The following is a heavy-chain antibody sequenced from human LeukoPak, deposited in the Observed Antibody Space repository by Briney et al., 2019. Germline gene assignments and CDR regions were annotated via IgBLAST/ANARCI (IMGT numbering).Heavy chain of an antibody. CDR1: GYTFTSYG. Sequence: GASVKVSCKASGYTFTSYGISWVRQAPGQGLEWMGWISAYNGNTNYAQKLQGRVTMTTDTSTSTAYMELRSLRSDDTAVYYCARSTSGSYHSAFDYWGQGTLVTVSP. CDR3: ARSTSGSYHSAFDY. D-gene: IGHD1-26*01. CDR2: ISAYNGNT. J-gene: IGHJ4*02. V-gene: IGHV1-18*01.